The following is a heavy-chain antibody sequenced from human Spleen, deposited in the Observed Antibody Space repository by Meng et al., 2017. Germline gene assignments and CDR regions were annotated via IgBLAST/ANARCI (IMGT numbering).Heavy chain of an antibody. CDR1: GYNFPDYW. CDR3: ARDEDISAAGKLFSDY. Sequence: QVRLVSLGAEVKKPGASVKVSCKPSGYNFPDYWLHWVRRAPGQGLEWMGRIDPKSGDTHYAQRFQGRVTMTGDTSISTAYMELSGLRSDDTAMYYCARDEDISAAGKLFSDYWGQGTLVTVSS. D-gene: IGHD6-13*01. J-gene: IGHJ4*02. V-gene: IGHV1-2*06. CDR2: IDPKSGDT.